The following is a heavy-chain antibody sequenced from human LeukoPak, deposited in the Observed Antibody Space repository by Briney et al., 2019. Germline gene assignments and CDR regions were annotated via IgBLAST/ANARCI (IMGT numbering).Heavy chain of an antibody. Sequence: PGGSLRLSCAASGFRFEDYAMHWVRQGPEKGLEWVSLISGIGDYTYYADPVKGRFTIYRDNSRNSLYLQMSSLRSEDTAVYYCARKRTMVRGAPGSFDIWGQGTMLIVSS. CDR2: ISGIGDYT. CDR3: ARKRTMVRGAPGSFDI. J-gene: IGHJ3*02. CDR1: GFRFEDYA. V-gene: IGHV3-43*02. D-gene: IGHD3-10*01.